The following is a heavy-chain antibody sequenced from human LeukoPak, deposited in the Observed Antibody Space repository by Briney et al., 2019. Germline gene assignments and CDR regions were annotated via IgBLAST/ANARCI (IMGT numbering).Heavy chain of an antibody. CDR3: AKNGDRGAYCSGGSCYPYDYYYIDV. V-gene: IGHV3-23*01. D-gene: IGHD2-15*01. Sequence: PGGSLRLSCAASGFTFSSYGMSWVRQAPGKGLEWVSAISATGGTTYYADSVKGRFTISRDNSKNTLYLQMNSLRAEDTAIYYCAKNGDRGAYCSGGSCYPYDYYYIDVWGKGTTVTISS. CDR2: ISATGGTT. CDR1: GFTFSSYG. J-gene: IGHJ6*03.